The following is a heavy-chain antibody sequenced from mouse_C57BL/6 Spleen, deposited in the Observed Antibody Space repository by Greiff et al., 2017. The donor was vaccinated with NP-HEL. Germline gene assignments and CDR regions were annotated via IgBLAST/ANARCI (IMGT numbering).Heavy chain of an antibody. J-gene: IGHJ4*01. CDR1: GYTFTNYW. D-gene: IGHD1-1*01. CDR3: ARIPVYYGSTRYYAMDY. V-gene: IGHV1-63*01. Sequence: QVQLKESGAELVRPGTSVKMSCKASGYTFTNYWIGWAKQRPGHGLEWIGDIYPGGGYTNYNEKFKGKATLTADKSSSTAYMQFSSLTSEDSASYYCARIPVYYGSTRYYAMDYWGQGTSVTVSS. CDR2: IYPGGGYT.